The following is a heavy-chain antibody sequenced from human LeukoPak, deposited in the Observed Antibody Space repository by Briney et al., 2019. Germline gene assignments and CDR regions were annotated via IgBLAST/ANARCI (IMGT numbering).Heavy chain of an antibody. CDR3: AREREERGYSYGYNY. CDR1: GGSFSGYY. D-gene: IGHD5-18*01. J-gene: IGHJ4*02. CDR2: INHSGST. V-gene: IGHV4-34*01. Sequence: SETLSLTCAVYGGSFSGYYWSWIRQPPGKGLEWIGEINHSGSTNYNPSLKSRVTISVDTSKNQFSLKLSSVTAADTAVYYCAREREERGYSYGYNYWGQGTLVTVSS.